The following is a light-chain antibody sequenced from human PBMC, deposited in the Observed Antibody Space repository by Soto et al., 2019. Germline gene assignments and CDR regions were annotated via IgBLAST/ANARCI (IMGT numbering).Light chain of an antibody. Sequence: IPLTQSPSSLSASMGDRVTITCRASQGIITYLAWYQQKPGKAPKLLIYGASTLQGGVPSRCSGSGSGTDFTLTVSSLQPEDLATYYCQQLFWYPPTFGRGPKVDI. CDR1: QGIITY. J-gene: IGKJ3*01. V-gene: IGKV1-9*01. CDR2: GAS. CDR3: QQLFWYPPT.